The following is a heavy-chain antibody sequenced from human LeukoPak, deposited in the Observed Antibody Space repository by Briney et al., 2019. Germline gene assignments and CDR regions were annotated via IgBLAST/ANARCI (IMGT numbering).Heavy chain of an antibody. V-gene: IGHV4-59*01. CDR2: IYYSGST. CDR1: GGSISSYY. CDR3: ASSSDYGDLYFDY. J-gene: IGHJ4*02. Sequence: PSETLGLTCTVSGGSISSYYWSWIRQPPGKGLEWIGYIYYSGSTNYNPSLKSRVTISVDTSKNQFSLKLSSVTAADTAVYYCASSSDYGDLYFDYWGQGTLVTVSS. D-gene: IGHD4-17*01.